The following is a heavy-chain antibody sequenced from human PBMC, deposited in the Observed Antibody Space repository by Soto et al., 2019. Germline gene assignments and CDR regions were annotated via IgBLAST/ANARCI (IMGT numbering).Heavy chain of an antibody. CDR1: GYTFTSYG. CDR3: ATYTAAGTPLVGPYWFDP. V-gene: IGHV1-18*01. Sequence: APVKVSCKASGYTFTSYGISWGRQAPGQRLEWMGWISAYNGNTNYAQKLQGRVTMTTDTSTSTAYMELRSLRSDDTAVYYCATYTAAGTPLVGPYWFDPWGQGTLVTVSS. D-gene: IGHD6-13*01. CDR2: ISAYNGNT. J-gene: IGHJ5*02.